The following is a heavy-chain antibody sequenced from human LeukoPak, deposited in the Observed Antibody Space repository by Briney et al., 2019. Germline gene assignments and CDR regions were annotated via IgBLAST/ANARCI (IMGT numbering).Heavy chain of an antibody. Sequence: SETLSLTCAVYGGSFSGYYWNWIRQPPGKGLEWIGEISHRGSTNSNPFLKSRVTMSVDTSKNQFSLKLRSVNAADTAVYYCASISGSYNGFAIWGQGTMVTVSS. V-gene: IGHV4-34*01. CDR3: ASISGSYNGFAI. CDR1: GGSFSGYY. CDR2: ISHRGST. J-gene: IGHJ3*02. D-gene: IGHD1-26*01.